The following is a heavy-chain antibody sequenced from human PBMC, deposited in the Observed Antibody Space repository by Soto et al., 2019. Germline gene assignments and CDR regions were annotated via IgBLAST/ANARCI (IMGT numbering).Heavy chain of an antibody. CDR1: GGSISGYY. J-gene: IGHJ1*01. CDR3: ARSVGHHDSSGYYEYFQH. V-gene: IGHV4-59*01. D-gene: IGHD3-22*01. CDR2: IYYTGPT. Sequence: QVQLQESGPGLVEPSETLSLTCTVSGGSISGYYWTWVRQPPGKGLEWIGYIYYTGPTNYNPSLRRRVTISLDMSKNQFSRKLSSVTAADTAVYYCARSVGHHDSSGYYEYFQHWGQGTLVTVSS.